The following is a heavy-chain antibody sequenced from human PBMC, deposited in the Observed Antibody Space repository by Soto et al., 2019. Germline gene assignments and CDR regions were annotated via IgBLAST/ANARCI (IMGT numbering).Heavy chain of an antibody. D-gene: IGHD3-9*01. CDR3: ARDDILTGNFDY. CDR1: GGSISSGGYY. CDR2: IYYSGST. J-gene: IGHJ4*02. V-gene: IGHV4-31*03. Sequence: SETLSLTCTVSGGSISSGGYYWSWIRQHPGKGLEWIGYIYYSGSTYYNPSLKSRVTISVDTSKNQFSLKLSSVTAADTAVYYCARDDILTGNFDYWGQGTLVTVSS.